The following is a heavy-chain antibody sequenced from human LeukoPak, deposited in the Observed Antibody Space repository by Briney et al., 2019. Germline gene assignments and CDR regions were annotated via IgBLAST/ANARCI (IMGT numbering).Heavy chain of an antibody. CDR1: GGSFSGYY. V-gene: IGHV4-34*01. CDR3: ARAGIAAGRWFDP. CDR2: INHSGST. Sequence: PSETLSLTCAVYGGSFSGYYWSWIRQPPGKGLEWIGEINHSGSTNYNPSLKSRVTISVDMSKNQFSLKLSSVTAADTAVYYCARAGIAAGRWFDPWGQGTLVTVSS. D-gene: IGHD6-13*01. J-gene: IGHJ5*02.